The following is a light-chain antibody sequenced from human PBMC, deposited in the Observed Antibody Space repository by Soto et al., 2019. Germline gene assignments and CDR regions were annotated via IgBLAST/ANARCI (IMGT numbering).Light chain of an antibody. J-gene: IGLJ1*01. V-gene: IGLV2-14*03. CDR1: SSDVGAYNY. Sequence: LAQPASVSGSPGQSISISCPGTSSDVGAYNYISWYQQHPGKAPKLIIYDVSNRPSGVSSRFSGSKSGNTASLTISGLQAEDGADYYCSAYTITSPYVFGTGTKVTVL. CDR2: DVS. CDR3: SAYTITSPYV.